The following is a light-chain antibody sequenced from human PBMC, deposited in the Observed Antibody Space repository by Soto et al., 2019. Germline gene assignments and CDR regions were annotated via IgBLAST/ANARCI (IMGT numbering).Light chain of an antibody. V-gene: IGLV2-11*01. Sequence: QSALTQPRSVSGSPGQSVTISCTGTSSDIGGHISVSWFQQHPGKAPKLMIYDVSMRPSGVPDSFSGSKSGNTASLTISGPQAGEEDDFYCCSSAATFYFSGTGTKVPVL. CDR1: SSDIGGHIS. J-gene: IGLJ1*01. CDR2: DVS. CDR3: CSSAATFYF.